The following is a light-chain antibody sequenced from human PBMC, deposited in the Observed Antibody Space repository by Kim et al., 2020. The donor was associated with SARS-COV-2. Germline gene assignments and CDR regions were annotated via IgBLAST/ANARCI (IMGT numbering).Light chain of an antibody. CDR2: RNN. J-gene: IGLJ3*02. Sequence: GQRVTISCSGSSSNIGSNYVYWYQQLPGTAPKLLIYRNNQRPSGVPDRFSGSKSGTSASLAISGLRSEDEADYYCAAWDASLSGWVFGGGTQLTVL. V-gene: IGLV1-47*01. CDR1: SSNIGSNY. CDR3: AAWDASLSGWV.